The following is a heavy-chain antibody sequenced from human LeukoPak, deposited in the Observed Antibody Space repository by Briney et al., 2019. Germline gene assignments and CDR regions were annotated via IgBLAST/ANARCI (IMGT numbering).Heavy chain of an antibody. V-gene: IGHV4-59*01. D-gene: IGHD3-22*01. Sequence: SETLSLTCSVSGGSISSYYWDWIRQPPGKGLEWIGSISYSGSTNYNPSLKSRVTISVETSKNQFSLKLSSVTAADTAVYYCARVTGYMIEDYFDYWGQGTLVTVSS. CDR3: ARVTGYMIEDYFDY. CDR2: ISYSGST. J-gene: IGHJ4*02. CDR1: GGSISSYY.